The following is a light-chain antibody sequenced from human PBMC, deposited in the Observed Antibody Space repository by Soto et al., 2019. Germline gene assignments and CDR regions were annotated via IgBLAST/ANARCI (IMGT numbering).Light chain of an antibody. Sequence: QAVVTQEPSLTVSPGGTVTLTCGSSTGAVTSGNYPYWFQKKPGQAPRTLIYDTTNKQSWTPARFSGSLLGGKAALTLAGAQTDDEADYYCLLSDRGTKGVFGGGTKLTVL. CDR2: DTT. CDR1: TGAVTSGNY. V-gene: IGLV7-46*01. CDR3: LLSDRGTKGV. J-gene: IGLJ3*02.